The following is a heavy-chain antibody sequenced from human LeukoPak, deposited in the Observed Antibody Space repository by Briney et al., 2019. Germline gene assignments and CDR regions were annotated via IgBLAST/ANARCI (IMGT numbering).Heavy chain of an antibody. CDR2: INPSSGGT. V-gene: IGHV1-2*02. Sequence: ASVKVSCKASGYTFIGYYMHWVRQAPGQGLEWMGWINPSSGGTNYAQKFQGRVTMTRDTSISTAYMELRSLRSDDTAVYYCARDRLTSSSFRHYYDTAGYQSDAFDLWGQGTSVTVSS. D-gene: IGHD3-22*01. CDR1: GYTFIGYY. J-gene: IGHJ3*01. CDR3: ARDRLTSSSFRHYYDTAGYQSDAFDL.